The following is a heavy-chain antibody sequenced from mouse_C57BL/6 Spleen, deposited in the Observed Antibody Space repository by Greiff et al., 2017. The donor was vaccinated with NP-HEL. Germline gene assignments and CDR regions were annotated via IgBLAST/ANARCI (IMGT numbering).Heavy chain of an antibody. J-gene: IGHJ3*01. CDR3: ARDSDGYNFAY. Sequence: VQLQQSGAELVKPGASVKLSCKASGYTFTSYWMHWVKQRPGQGLEWIGMIHPNSGSTNYNEKFKSKATLTVDKSSSTAYMQLSSLTSEDSAVYYCARDSDGYNFAYWGQRTLVTVSA. V-gene: IGHV1-64*01. CDR2: IHPNSGST. CDR1: GYTFTSYW. D-gene: IGHD2-3*01.